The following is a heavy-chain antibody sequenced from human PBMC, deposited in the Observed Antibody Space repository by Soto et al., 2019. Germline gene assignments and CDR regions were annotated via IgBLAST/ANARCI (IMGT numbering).Heavy chain of an antibody. D-gene: IGHD2-15*01. J-gene: IGHJ4*02. V-gene: IGHV4-59*01. CDR2: IYYSGST. CDR3: ASSVSGWPLDY. CDR1: GGSISSYY. Sequence: SETLSLTCTVSGGSISSYYWSWIRQPPGKGLEWIGYIYYSGSTNYNPSLKCRVTISVDTSKNQFSLKLSSVTAADTAVYYCASSVSGWPLDYWGQGTLVTVS.